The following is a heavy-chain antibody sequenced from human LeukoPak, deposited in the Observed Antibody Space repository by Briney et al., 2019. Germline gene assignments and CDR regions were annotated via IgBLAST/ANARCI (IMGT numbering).Heavy chain of an antibody. D-gene: IGHD7-27*01. CDR1: GYTFTSYA. Sequence: ASVKVSCKASGYTFTSYAMHWVRQAPGQRLEWMGWINAGNGNTKYSQKFQGRVTITRDTSASTAYMELSSLRSEDTAVYYCANSNDWGSYYYYYYGMDVWGQGTTVTVSS. CDR2: INAGNGNT. V-gene: IGHV1-3*01. J-gene: IGHJ6*02. CDR3: ANSNDWGSYYYYYYGMDV.